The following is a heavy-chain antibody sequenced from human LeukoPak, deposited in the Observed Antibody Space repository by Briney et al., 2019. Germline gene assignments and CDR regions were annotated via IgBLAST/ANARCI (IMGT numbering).Heavy chain of an antibody. CDR3: ARTGGSYPYYFEY. V-gene: IGHV3-48*03. J-gene: IGHJ4*02. CDR2: ISSSGSTI. D-gene: IGHD1-26*01. CDR1: GFTFSDYE. Sequence: GSLRLSCAASGFTFSDYEMNWVRQAPGKGLEWVSYISSSGSTIYYADSVKGRFTLSRDNAKNSLYLQMNSLRAEDTAVYYCARTGGSYPYYFEYWGQGTLVTVSS.